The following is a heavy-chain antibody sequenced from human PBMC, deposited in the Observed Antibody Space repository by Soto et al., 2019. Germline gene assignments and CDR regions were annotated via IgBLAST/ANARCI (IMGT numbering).Heavy chain of an antibody. D-gene: IGHD3-10*01. CDR3: ARSLSTMVRGVTIQGYYYYYGLAV. V-gene: IGHV1-69*12. Sequence: QVQLVQSGAEVKKPGSSVKVSCKASGGTFSSYAISWVRQAPGQGLEWMGGIIPIFGTANYAQKFQGRVSRPADESASTANMVLSSLRSEDTAVYSSARSLSTMVRGVTIQGYYYYYGLAVWGQGTAVTVSS. CDR1: GGTFSSYA. CDR2: IIPIFGTA. J-gene: IGHJ6*02.